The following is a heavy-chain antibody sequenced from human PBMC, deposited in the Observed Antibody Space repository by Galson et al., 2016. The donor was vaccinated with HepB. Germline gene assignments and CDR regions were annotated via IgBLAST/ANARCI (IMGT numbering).Heavy chain of an antibody. Sequence: PALVKPTQTLTLTCTFSGFSLSTNSIYVGWIRQPPGEALEWLALIYWNDDKRYSPSLKNSPTIPKDTSKKQVFLTMTNMNPVETGTYFCAHSSFSLLPTPFHVWGQGTVVTVSS. D-gene: IGHD3-9*01. V-gene: IGHV2-5*01. J-gene: IGHJ3*01. CDR2: IYWNDDK. CDR1: GFSLSTNSIY. CDR3: AHSSFSLLPTPFHV.